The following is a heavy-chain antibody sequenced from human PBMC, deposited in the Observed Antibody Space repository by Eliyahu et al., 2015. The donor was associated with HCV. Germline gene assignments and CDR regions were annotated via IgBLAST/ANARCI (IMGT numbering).Heavy chain of an antibody. D-gene: IGHD2-15*01. CDR2: INSDGTTT. V-gene: IGHV3-74*01. Sequence: EVQLVESGGGLVRPGGSLRLSCAASGFTFRSYWMHWVRQAPGKGRGWVARINSDGTTTKYADSVKGRFTISRDNTRNTVHLQMNSLRADDTANYFCVREASRYYXDYWARETWSPSPQ. J-gene: IGHJ4*02. CDR3: VREASRYYXDY. CDR1: GFTFRSYW.